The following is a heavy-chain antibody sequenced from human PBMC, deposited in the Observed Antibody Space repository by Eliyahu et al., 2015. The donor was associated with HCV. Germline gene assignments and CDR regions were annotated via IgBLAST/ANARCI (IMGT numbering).Heavy chain of an antibody. CDR2: ISSSGSTI. J-gene: IGHJ6*02. D-gene: IGHD2-21*01. CDR1: GFTFXSYE. CDR3: ARDHAYCGGDCYSEGSDV. Sequence: EVQLVESGGGLVQPGGSLRLSCAASGFTFXSYEMNWVRQAPGKGLEWVSYISSSGSTIYYADSVKGRFTISRDNAKNSLYLQMNSLRAEDTAVYYCARDHAYCGGDCYSEGSDVWGQGTTVTVSS. V-gene: IGHV3-48*03.